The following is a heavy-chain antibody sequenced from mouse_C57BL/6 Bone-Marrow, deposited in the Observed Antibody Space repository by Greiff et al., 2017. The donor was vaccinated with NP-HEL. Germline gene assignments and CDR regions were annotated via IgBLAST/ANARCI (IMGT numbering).Heavy chain of an antibody. Sequence: VQLQQSGTVLARPGASVKLSCKTSGYTFTSYWMHWVNQRPGQGLEWIGAIYPGNSDTSYNQKFKGKAKLTAVTSASTAYMELSSLTNEDSAVYYCTNFRGYAMDYWGQGTSVTVSS. V-gene: IGHV1-5*01. D-gene: IGHD3-1*01. CDR2: IYPGNSDT. CDR3: TNFRGYAMDY. J-gene: IGHJ4*01. CDR1: GYTFTSYW.